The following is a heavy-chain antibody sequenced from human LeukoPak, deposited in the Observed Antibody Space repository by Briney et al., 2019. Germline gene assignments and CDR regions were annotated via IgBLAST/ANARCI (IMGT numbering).Heavy chain of an antibody. CDR3: ARDQYSGSLDY. D-gene: IGHD1-26*01. CDR1: GGSISSYY. V-gene: IGHV4-4*07. CDR2: FYSTGST. J-gene: IGHJ4*02. Sequence: SETLSLTCTVSGGSISSYYWTWIRQPAGKGLEWIGRFYSTGSTNYNPSLKSRVTMSVDTSKNQFSLKLSSVTAADTAVYYRARDQYSGSLDYWGQGTLVTVSS.